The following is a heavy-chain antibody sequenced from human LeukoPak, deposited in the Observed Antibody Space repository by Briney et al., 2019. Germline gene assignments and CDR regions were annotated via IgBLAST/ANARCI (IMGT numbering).Heavy chain of an antibody. V-gene: IGHV4-34*01. CDR2: INHSGST. Sequence: PSETLSLTCAVYGGSFSGYYWSWIRQPPGKGLEWIGEINHSGSTNYNPPLKSRVTISVDTSKNQFSLKLSSVTAADTAVYYCARGAPTYYYGSGSSNWFDPWGQGTLVTVSS. J-gene: IGHJ5*02. CDR1: GGSFSGYY. CDR3: ARGAPTYYYGSGSSNWFDP. D-gene: IGHD3-10*01.